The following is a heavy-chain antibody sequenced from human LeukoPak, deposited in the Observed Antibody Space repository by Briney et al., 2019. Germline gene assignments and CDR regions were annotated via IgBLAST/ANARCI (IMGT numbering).Heavy chain of an antibody. Sequence: SETLSLTCAVYGGSFSGYYWSWIRQPPGKGLEWIGEINHSGSTNYNPSLKSRVTISVDTSKNQFSLKLSSVTAADTAVYYCARHWVGAAAGTVWFDPWGQGTLVTVSS. V-gene: IGHV4-34*01. CDR1: GGSFSGYY. J-gene: IGHJ5*02. CDR2: INHSGST. D-gene: IGHD6-13*01. CDR3: ARHWVGAAAGTVWFDP.